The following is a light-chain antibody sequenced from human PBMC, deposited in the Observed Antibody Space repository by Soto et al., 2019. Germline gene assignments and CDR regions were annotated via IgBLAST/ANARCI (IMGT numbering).Light chain of an antibody. CDR3: QQYNNWLGET. J-gene: IGKJ1*01. CDR1: QSVSSN. CDR2: GAS. V-gene: IGKV3-15*01. Sequence: EIVMTQSPATLSVSPGERATLSCRASQSVSSNLAWYQQKPGQAPRLLIYGASTRATGIPARFSGSGSGTEFTLTISSLQSEDFAVSYCQQYNNWLGETFGQGTKVEIK.